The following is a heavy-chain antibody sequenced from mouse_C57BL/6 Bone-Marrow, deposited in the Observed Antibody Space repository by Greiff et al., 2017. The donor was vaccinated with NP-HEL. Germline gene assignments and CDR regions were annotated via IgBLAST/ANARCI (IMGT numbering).Heavy chain of an antibody. V-gene: IGHV7-1*01. J-gene: IGHJ1*03. CDR1: GFTFSDFY. D-gene: IGHD1-1*01. Sequence: EVKLVESGGGLVQSGRSLRLSCATSGFTFSDFYMEWVRQAPGKGLEWIAASRNKANDYTTEYSASVKGRFIVSRDTSQSILYLQMNALRAEDTAIYYCARDARDYGSSYVRYFDVWGTGTTVTVSS. CDR3: ARDARDYGSSYVRYFDV. CDR2: SRNKANDYTT.